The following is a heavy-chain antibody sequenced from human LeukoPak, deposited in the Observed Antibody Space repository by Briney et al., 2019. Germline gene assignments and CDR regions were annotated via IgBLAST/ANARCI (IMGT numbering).Heavy chain of an antibody. D-gene: IGHD3-22*01. CDR1: GGTFSSYA. CDR3: ARAGYYDSSGYYRPFDY. V-gene: IGHV1-69*10. Sequence: SVKVSCKASGGTFSSYAISWARQAPGQGLEWMGWIIPILGIANYAQKFQGRVTITADKSTSTAYMELSSLRSEDTAVYYCARAGYYDSSGYYRPFDYWGQGTLVTVSS. CDR2: IIPILGIA. J-gene: IGHJ4*02.